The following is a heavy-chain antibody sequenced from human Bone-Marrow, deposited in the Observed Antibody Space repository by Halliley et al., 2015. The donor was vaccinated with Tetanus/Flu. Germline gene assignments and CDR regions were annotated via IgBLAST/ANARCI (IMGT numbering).Heavy chain of an antibody. V-gene: IGHV3-23*01. J-gene: IGHJ4*02. CDR1: GFTFSTYA. CDR3: AKDSYGSGSYPHDY. D-gene: IGHD3-10*01. CDR2: ISASGGST. Sequence: TASGFTFSTYAMTWVRQAPGKGLEWVSTISASGGSTYYADSVKGWFTISRDNYKNTLYLQMNSLRAEDTATYYCAKDSYGSGSYPHDYWGPGPLVTVSS.